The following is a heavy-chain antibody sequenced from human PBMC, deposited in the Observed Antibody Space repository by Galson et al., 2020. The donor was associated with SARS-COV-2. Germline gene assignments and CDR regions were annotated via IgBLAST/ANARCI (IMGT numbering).Heavy chain of an antibody. D-gene: IGHD1-26*01. V-gene: IGHV3-30*04. CDR3: ARGGEWELPYDFDY. CDR1: RFTYSNYV. CDR2: ISSDGSNS. Sequence: SCAASRFTYSNYVMHWVRQAPGKGPEWVAVISSDGSNSFYADSLKGRFTISRDNSKSTLYLQMNSLRAEDTAVYYCARGGEWELPYDFDYWGQGTLVTVSS. J-gene: IGHJ4*02.